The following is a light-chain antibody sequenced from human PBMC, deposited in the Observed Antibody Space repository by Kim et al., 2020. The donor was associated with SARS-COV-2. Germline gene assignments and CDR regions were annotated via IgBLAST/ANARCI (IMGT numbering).Light chain of an antibody. CDR1: LSISYY. V-gene: IGKV1-39*01. CDR3: QQSYTTPYS. CDR2: GAS. J-gene: IGKJ2*03. Sequence: SASVGDRVTITCRASLSISYYVNWYQEKPGKAPKLLIHGASNLQSAVPSRFSGSGSGTDFTLTISDLQREDFATYYCQQSYTTPYSFGQGTKLEIK.